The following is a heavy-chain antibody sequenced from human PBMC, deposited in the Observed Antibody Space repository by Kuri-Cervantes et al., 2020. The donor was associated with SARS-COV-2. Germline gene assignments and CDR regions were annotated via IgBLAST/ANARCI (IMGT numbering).Heavy chain of an antibody. Sequence: GGSLRLSCAASGFAFSTKWMHWVRQAPGKGLEWVSVIYSGGSTYYADSVKGRFTISRDNSKNTLYLQMNSLRAEDTAVYYCAKPDAFDIWGQGTMITVSS. CDR3: AKPDAFDI. V-gene: IGHV3-53*01. J-gene: IGHJ3*02. CDR1: GFAFSTKW. CDR2: IYSGGST.